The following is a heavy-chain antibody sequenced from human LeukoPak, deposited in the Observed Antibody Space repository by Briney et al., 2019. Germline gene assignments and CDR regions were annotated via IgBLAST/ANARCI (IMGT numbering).Heavy chain of an antibody. V-gene: IGHV3-7*03. D-gene: IGHD6-13*01. CDR3: ARSLPYGTTWYGRFDF. Sequence: GGSLRLSCAASGFPFNAYWMTWVRQAPGKGLEWVANIRQDGDTKYYVDSVKGRFTISRDNAMNSLYLQMNSLRAEDTAIYYCARSLPYGTTWYGRFDFWGQGTLVTVSS. CDR1: GFPFNAYW. J-gene: IGHJ4*02. CDR2: IRQDGDTK.